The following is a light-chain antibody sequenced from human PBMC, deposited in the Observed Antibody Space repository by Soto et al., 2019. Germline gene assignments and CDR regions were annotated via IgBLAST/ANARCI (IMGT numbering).Light chain of an antibody. Sequence: DIQWTQSPSFLSASVGDRVTITCRASQDISSYLAWYQQRPGKVPRFLTHSASTLQSGAPSRFSDTGSGTTFTLTISRLQPEDIATYYCQQRNRFPRTFGQGAQVEV. CDR3: QQRNRFPRT. J-gene: IGKJ1*01. V-gene: IGKV1-9*01. CDR1: QDISSY. CDR2: SAS.